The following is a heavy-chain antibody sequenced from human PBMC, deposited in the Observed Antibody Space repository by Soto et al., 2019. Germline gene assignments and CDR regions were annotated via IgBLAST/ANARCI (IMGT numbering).Heavy chain of an antibody. D-gene: IGHD6-19*01. CDR2: ISGSGGST. Sequence: PGGSLRLSCAAPGFTFSIYAMSWVRHAPGKGLEWVSAISGSGGSTYYADSVKGRFTISRDNSKNTLYLQMNSLRAEDTAVYYCAKDAVAGTIGEYYFDYWGQGTLVTVSS. CDR1: GFTFSIYA. CDR3: AKDAVAGTIGEYYFDY. V-gene: IGHV3-23*01. J-gene: IGHJ4*02.